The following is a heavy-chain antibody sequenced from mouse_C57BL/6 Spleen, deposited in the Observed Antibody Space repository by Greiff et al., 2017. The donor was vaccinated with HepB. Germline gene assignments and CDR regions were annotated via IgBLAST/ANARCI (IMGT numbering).Heavy chain of an antibody. V-gene: IGHV1-39*01. CDR3: ERVYYGNYHYAMDY. CDR2: INPNYGTT. D-gene: IGHD2-1*01. J-gene: IGHJ4*01. Sequence: VQLQQSGPELVKPGASVKISCKASGYSFTDYNMNWVKQSNGKSLEWIGVINPNYGTTSYNQKFKGKATLTVDQSSSTAYMQLNSLTSEDSAVYYCERVYYGNYHYAMDYWGQGTSVTVSS. CDR1: GYSFTDYN.